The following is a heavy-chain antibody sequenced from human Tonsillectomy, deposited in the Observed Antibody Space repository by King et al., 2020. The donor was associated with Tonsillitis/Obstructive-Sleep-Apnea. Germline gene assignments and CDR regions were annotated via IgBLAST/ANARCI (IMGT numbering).Heavy chain of an antibody. CDR2: IFSNDEK. CDR3: VRSFIVVVPAAIDGYYYYMDV. Sequence: TLKESGPVLVKPTETLTLTCTVSGFSLSNARMGVSWIRQPPGKALEWLAHIFSNDEKSYSTSLKSRLTISKDTSKSQVVLTMTHMDPVDTATYYCVRSFIVVVPAAIDGYYYYMDVWGKGTTVTVSS. CDR1: GFSLSNARMG. J-gene: IGHJ6*03. V-gene: IGHV2-26*01. D-gene: IGHD2-2*01.